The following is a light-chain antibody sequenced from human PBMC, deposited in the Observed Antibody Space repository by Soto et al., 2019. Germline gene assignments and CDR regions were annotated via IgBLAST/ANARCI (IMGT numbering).Light chain of an antibody. Sequence: EIVLTQSPGTVSLSPGERATLSCRASQSVSNNYLAWYQQKPGQAPRLLIYDASNRATGIPARFSGSGSGTDFTLTISSLEPEDFAVYYCQQRSNWPPETFGQGTKVDIK. CDR1: QSVSNNY. V-gene: IGKV3-11*01. J-gene: IGKJ1*01. CDR3: QQRSNWPPET. CDR2: DAS.